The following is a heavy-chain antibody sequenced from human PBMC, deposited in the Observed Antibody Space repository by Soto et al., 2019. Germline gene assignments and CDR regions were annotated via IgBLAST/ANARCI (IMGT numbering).Heavy chain of an antibody. CDR2: IYYTGST. CDR1: GGSVSSGTSY. CDR3: AREQSSGWYRIHDF. D-gene: IGHD6-19*01. J-gene: IGHJ4*02. V-gene: IGHV4-61*01. Sequence: SETLSLTCTVSGGSVSSGTSYWSWVRQSPGKGLEWIGYIYYTGSTYYNPSLKSRVTMSVDTSKNQFSLKLTSVTAADTAVYFCAREQSSGWYRIHDFRGQGTQVTVSS.